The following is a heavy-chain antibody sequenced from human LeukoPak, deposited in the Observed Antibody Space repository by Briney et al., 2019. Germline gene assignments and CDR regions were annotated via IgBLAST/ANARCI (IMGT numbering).Heavy chain of an antibody. CDR3: ARDQDGQWLVGGGFDY. J-gene: IGHJ4*02. CDR2: ISYDGSNK. D-gene: IGHD6-19*01. V-gene: IGHV3-30-3*01. Sequence: GGSLRLSCAASGFTFSSYAMHWVRQAPGKGLEWVAVISYDGSNKYYADSVKGRFTISRDNSKNTLYLQMNSLRAEDTAVYYCARDQDGQWLVGGGFDYWGQGTLVTVSS. CDR1: GFTFSSYA.